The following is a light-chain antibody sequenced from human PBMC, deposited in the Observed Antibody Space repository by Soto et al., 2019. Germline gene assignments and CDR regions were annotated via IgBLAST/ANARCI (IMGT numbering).Light chain of an antibody. Sequence: ENVWTQSSATLSLSQGARATLSCRASQSVSSYLAWYQQKPGQAPRLLIYDASNRATGIPARFSGSGSGTDFTLTIRSLEPEDFAVYYCQQRSNWITFGQGTRLEIK. V-gene: IGKV3-11*01. CDR1: QSVSSY. CDR3: QQRSNWIT. J-gene: IGKJ5*01. CDR2: DAS.